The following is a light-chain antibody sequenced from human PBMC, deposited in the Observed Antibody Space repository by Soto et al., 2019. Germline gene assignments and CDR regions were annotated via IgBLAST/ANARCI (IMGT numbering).Light chain of an antibody. V-gene: IGKV1-33*01. Sequence: DIQMTQSPASMSASVGDRVTISCQASQDISNYLNWYQQKPGKAPKLLIYDASNLETGVPSRFSGSGSGTDFTFTISSLQPEDFATYYCLQYYNFSWTFGQGTKVDIK. J-gene: IGKJ1*01. CDR3: LQYYNFSWT. CDR2: DAS. CDR1: QDISNY.